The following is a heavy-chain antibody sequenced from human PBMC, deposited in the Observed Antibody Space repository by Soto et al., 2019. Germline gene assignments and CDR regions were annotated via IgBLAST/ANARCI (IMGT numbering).Heavy chain of an antibody. D-gene: IGHD3-22*01. V-gene: IGHV3-74*01. CDR3: ARADYYDSSVYYSPTFLYYFDS. CDR2: INSDGSST. CDR1: GFTFSSYW. J-gene: IGHJ4*02. Sequence: GGSLRLSCAASGFTFSSYWMHWVRQAPGKGLVWVSRINSDGSSTSYADSVKGRFTISRDNAKNTLYLQMNSLRAEDTAVYYCARADYYDSSVYYSPTFLYYFDSGGQGPLVTVSS.